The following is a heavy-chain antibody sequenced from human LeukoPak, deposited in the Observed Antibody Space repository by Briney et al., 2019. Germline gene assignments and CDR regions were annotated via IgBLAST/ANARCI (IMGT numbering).Heavy chain of an antibody. CDR3: AKLYDYYGSRSVGY. CDR2: ISGSGGST. V-gene: IGHV3-23*01. CDR1: GFTFSSYA. Sequence: GGSLRLSCAASGFTFSSYAMSWVRQAPGKGLEWVSAISGSGGSTYYADSVKGRFTISRDNSKNTLYLQMNSLRAEDTAVYYCAKLYDYYGSRSVGYWGQGTLVTVSS. J-gene: IGHJ4*02. D-gene: IGHD3-10*01.